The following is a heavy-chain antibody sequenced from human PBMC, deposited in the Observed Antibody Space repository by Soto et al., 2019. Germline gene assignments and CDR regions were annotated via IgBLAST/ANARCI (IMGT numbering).Heavy chain of an antibody. CDR2: ISAYNGNT. J-gene: IGHJ6*02. V-gene: IGHV1-18*04. Sequence: GASVKVSCKASGYTFTSHGISWLRQAPGQGLEWMGWISAYNGNTNYPQKVQGRVTVTTDTSTSTAYMELRSLRSDDTAVYYCARENPPDVWGQGTTVTVSS. CDR1: GYTFTSHG. CDR3: ARENPPDV.